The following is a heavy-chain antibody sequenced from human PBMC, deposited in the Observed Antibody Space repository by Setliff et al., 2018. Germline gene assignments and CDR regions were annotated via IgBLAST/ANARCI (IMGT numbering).Heavy chain of an antibody. CDR2: IYTSGST. D-gene: IGHD1-26*01. Sequence: SETLSLTCTVSGCSISSYYWSWIRQPPWKGLGWIGYIYTSGSTNYNPSLKSRVTISLDTSKNQFSLKLSSVTAADTAVYYCARGIVGAVDGFDIWGQGTMVTVSS. J-gene: IGHJ3*02. CDR1: GCSISSYY. V-gene: IGHV4-4*09. CDR3: ARGIVGAVDGFDI.